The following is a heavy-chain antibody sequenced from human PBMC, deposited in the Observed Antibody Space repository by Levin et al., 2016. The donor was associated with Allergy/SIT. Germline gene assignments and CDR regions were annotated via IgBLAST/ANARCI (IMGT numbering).Heavy chain of an antibody. CDR3: ARSYYESSGYYRY. CDR1: GFTFSSYC. V-gene: IGHV3-7*01. J-gene: IGHJ4*02. CDR2: IKQDGSEK. Sequence: ETLSLTCAASGFTFSSYCMTWVRQAPGKGLEWVANIKQDGSEKYYVDSVKGRFTISRDNAKNSLYLQMNSLRAEDTAVYYCARSYYESSGYYRYWGQGTLVTVSS. D-gene: IGHD3-22*01.